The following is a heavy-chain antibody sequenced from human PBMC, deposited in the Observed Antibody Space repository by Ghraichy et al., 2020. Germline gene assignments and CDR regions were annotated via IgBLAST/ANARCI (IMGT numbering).Heavy chain of an antibody. Sequence: GGSLRLSCVASGFNFSNYAMTWVRQAPGKGLEWVSTMTASGSYTYYEDSVKGRFIISRDNSKNTLFLQMRGLRAGDTAMYYCARRLFDSSGHAFESWGQGTPVTVPS. D-gene: IGHD3-22*01. CDR2: MTASGSYT. V-gene: IGHV3-23*01. J-gene: IGHJ4*02. CDR1: GFNFSNYA. CDR3: ARRLFDSSGHAFES.